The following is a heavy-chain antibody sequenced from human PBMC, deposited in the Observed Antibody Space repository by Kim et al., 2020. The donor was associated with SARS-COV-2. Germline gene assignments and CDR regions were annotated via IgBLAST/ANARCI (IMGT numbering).Heavy chain of an antibody. J-gene: IGHJ4*02. V-gene: IGHV3-53*01. CDR2: IYSGGST. Sequence: GGSLRLSCAASGFTVSSNYMSWVRQAPGKGLEWVSVIYSGGSTYYADSVKGRFTISRDNSKNTLYLQMNSLRAEDTAVYYCARVDYYGSGSYRPYYFDYWGQGTLVTVSS. CDR1: GFTVSSNY. D-gene: IGHD3-10*01. CDR3: ARVDYYGSGSYRPYYFDY.